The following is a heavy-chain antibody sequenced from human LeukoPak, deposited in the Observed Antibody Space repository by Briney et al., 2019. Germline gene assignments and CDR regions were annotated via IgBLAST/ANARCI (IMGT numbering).Heavy chain of an antibody. CDR2: ISSSGSTI. CDR1: GFTFSDYY. Sequence: GGSLRLSCAASGFTFSDYYMSWIRQAPGKGLECVSYISSSGSTIYYADSVKGRFTISRDNAKNSLYLQMYSLRAEDTAVYYCATIVFRGYGGNSEYFDYWGQGTLVTVSS. J-gene: IGHJ4*02. V-gene: IGHV3-11*01. D-gene: IGHD4-23*01. CDR3: ATIVFRGYGGNSEYFDY.